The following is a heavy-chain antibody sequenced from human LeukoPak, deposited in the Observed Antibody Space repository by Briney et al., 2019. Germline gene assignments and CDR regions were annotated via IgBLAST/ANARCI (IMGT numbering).Heavy chain of an antibody. J-gene: IGHJ4*02. V-gene: IGHV4-59*08. CDR1: GGSINYYY. D-gene: IGHD2-15*01. CDR2: IYYSGTT. Sequence: SETLSLTCTVPGGSINYYYWSWIRQPPGKGLEWIGYIYYSGTTNYNPSLKSRVTISVDTSKNEFSLNLSSVTAADTALYYCARKGGTFDSWGQGILVTVSS. CDR3: ARKGGTFDS.